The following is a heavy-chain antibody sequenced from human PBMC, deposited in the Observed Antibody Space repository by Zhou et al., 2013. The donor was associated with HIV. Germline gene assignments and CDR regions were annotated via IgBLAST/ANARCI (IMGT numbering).Heavy chain of an antibody. CDR2: ISDSGRSI. V-gene: IGHV3-23*01. D-gene: IGHD2-21*02. CDR1: GFAFSNYA. CDR3: AKGAYGGDRGGHFDY. Sequence: EVQLLESGGGLVQLGGSLRLSCAASGFAFSNYAMSWVRQAPGRGLEWVSGISDSGRSIFYGDSVKGRFTITRDNSKNTLYLQMKSLRAEDTAIFYCAKGAYGGDRGGHFDYWGQGTLVTVSS. J-gene: IGHJ4*02.